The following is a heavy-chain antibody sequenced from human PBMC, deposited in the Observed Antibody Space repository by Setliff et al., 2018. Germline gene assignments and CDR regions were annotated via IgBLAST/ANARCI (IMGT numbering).Heavy chain of an antibody. V-gene: IGHV2-70*11. CDR1: GFSLSTSGMC. Sequence: SGPTLVNPTPTLPLTCTFSGFSLSTSGMCVSWIRQPPVKALEWLARIDWDDDKYYSTSLKTRLTISKDTSKNQVVLTMTNMDPVDTATYYCARISDGGIDYWGQGTLVTVSS. D-gene: IGHD4-17*01. CDR3: ARISDGGIDY. CDR2: IDWDDDK. J-gene: IGHJ4*02.